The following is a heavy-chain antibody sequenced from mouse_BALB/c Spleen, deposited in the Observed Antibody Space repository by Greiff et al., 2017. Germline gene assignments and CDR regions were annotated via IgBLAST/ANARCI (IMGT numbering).Heavy chain of an antibody. Sequence: VQLQQSGAALVKPGASVKLSCTASGFNIKDTYMHWVKQRPEQGLEWIGRIDPANGNTKYDPKFQGKATITADTSSNTAYLQLSSLTSEDTAVYYCANDGYDYAMDYWGQGTSVTVSS. J-gene: IGHJ4*01. CDR2: IDPANGNT. D-gene: IGHD2-3*01. CDR1: GFNIKDTY. V-gene: IGHV14-3*02. CDR3: ANDGYDYAMDY.